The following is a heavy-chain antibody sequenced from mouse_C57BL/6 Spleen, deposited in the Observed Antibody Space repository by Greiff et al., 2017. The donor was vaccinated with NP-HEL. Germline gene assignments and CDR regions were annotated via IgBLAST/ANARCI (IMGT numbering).Heavy chain of an antibody. J-gene: IGHJ3*01. Sequence: EVQLVESGGGLVQPKGSLKLSCAASGFSFNTYAMNWVRQAPGKGLEWVARIRSKSNNYATYYADSVKDRFTISRDDSESMLYLQMNNLKTEDTAMYYCVRHYYGSSYVGPFAYWGQGTLVTVSA. CDR2: IRSKSNNYAT. D-gene: IGHD1-1*01. V-gene: IGHV10-1*01. CDR3: VRHYYGSSYVGPFAY. CDR1: GFSFNTYA.